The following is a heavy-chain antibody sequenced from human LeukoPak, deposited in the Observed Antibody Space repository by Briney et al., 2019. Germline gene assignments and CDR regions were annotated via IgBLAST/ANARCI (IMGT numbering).Heavy chain of an antibody. CDR1: GGTFSSFA. CDR2: IIPIFGTA. CDR3: ARDGGRTGTTFYYYMDV. V-gene: IGHV1-69*05. D-gene: IGHD1-7*01. J-gene: IGHJ6*03. Sequence: ASVKVSCKASGGTFSSFAISWVRQAPGQGLGWVGGIIPIFGTANYAQKFQGRVTITTDESTSTAYMELSSLRSEDTAVYYCARDGGRTGTTFYYYMDVWGKGTTVTVSS.